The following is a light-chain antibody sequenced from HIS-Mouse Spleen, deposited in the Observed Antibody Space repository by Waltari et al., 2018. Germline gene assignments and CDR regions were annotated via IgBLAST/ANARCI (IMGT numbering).Light chain of an antibody. Sequence: PGQSVTISCTGTSSDVGSYNRVSWYQQPPGTAPKLMIYEVSNRPSGVPARFSGSKSGNTASLTISGLQAEDEADYYCSSYTSSSTVFGTGTKVTVL. CDR3: SSYTSSSTV. J-gene: IGLJ1*01. CDR2: EVS. V-gene: IGLV2-18*02. CDR1: SSDVGSYNR.